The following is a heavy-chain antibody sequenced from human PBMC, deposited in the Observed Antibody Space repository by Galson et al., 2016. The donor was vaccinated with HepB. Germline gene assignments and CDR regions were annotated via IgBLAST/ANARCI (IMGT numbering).Heavy chain of an antibody. CDR3: AREQEVGYGMDV. Sequence: SVKVSCKASGYTFTTYGINWVRQAPGQGLEWMGWISTYNGNTNYAQKLQGRVTMTTDTSTATAYMELRSLRSDGTAVYYCAREQEVGYGMDVWGQGTTVTVSS. CDR1: GYTFTTYG. CDR2: ISTYNGNT. V-gene: IGHV1-18*01. J-gene: IGHJ6*02. D-gene: IGHD1-26*01.